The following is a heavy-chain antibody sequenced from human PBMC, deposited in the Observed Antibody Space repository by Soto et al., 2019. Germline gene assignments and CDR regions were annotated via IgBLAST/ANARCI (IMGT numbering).Heavy chain of an antibody. D-gene: IGHD3-22*01. J-gene: IGHJ4*01. Sequence: SETLSLTCTVSVGFISSYYWCWLRHPPGKGLEMMGNIYYSGATNYTPSLKSRVTITVDTSKNQFSLNLSSVTAADTAVYYCARGVYYYYSSGHLDYWGHGTLVTVSS. CDR3: ARGVYYYYSSGHLDY. CDR2: IYYSGAT. CDR1: VGFISSYY. V-gene: IGHV4-59*01.